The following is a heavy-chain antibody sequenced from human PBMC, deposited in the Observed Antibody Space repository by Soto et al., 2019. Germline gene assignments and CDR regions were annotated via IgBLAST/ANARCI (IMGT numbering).Heavy chain of an antibody. D-gene: IGHD3-9*01. Sequence: GGSLILSCAASGFTFSSYSMNWVRQAPGKGLEWVSYISSSSSTIYYADSVKGRFTISRDNSKNTLYLQMNSLRAEDTAVYYCAKDGRHWLPYYFDYWGQGTLVTVSS. CDR3: AKDGRHWLPYYFDY. CDR1: GFTFSSYS. V-gene: IGHV3-48*01. J-gene: IGHJ4*02. CDR2: ISSSSSTI.